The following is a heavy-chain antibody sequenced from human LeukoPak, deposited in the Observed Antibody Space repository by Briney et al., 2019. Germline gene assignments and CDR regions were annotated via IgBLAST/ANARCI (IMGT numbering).Heavy chain of an antibody. J-gene: IGHJ4*02. Sequence: GGSLRLSCAASGFTFSNYGMHWVRQAPGKGLEWVAFIRYDGSNKYYADSVKGRFTISRDNSKNTLYLLMNSLRAEGAAVYYCASKNAVVASFDYWGQGTLVTVSS. D-gene: IGHD2-2*01. CDR2: IRYDGSNK. V-gene: IGHV3-30*02. CDR1: GFTFSNYG. CDR3: ASKNAVVASFDY.